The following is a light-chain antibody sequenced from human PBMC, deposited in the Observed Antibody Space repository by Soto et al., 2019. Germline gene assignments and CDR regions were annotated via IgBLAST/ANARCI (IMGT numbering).Light chain of an antibody. J-gene: IGKJ5*01. V-gene: IGKV3-15*01. Sequence: EIVMRQSPATLSVAPGERATLSCRASQSVSSDLSWYHQKPGQAPRPLTYGASTRATGIPARFSGSGSGTEFTLTISSLQSEDFAVYYCQQYHIWPSITFGQGTRLEVK. CDR1: QSVSSD. CDR3: QQYHIWPSIT. CDR2: GAS.